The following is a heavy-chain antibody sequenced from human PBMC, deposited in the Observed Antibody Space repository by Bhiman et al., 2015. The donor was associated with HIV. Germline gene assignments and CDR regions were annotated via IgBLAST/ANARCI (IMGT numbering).Heavy chain of an antibody. D-gene: IGHD6-13*01. J-gene: IGHJ4*02. CDR3: AREFTGYSSSNFDY. Sequence: EVQLVESGGGSVHPGGSLRLSCAASGFAFSTYKMNWVRQAPGKGLEWVAYMSSSGRTIYYADSVKGRFTISRDNTKDSLYLQMNNLRAEDTAVYYCAREFTGYSSSNFDYWGQGTLVTVSS. CDR1: GFAFSTYK. V-gene: IGHV3-48*03. CDR2: MSSSGRTI.